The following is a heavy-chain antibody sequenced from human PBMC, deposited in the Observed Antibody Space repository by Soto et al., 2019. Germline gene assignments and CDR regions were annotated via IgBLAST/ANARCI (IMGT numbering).Heavy chain of an antibody. CDR1: GYSFTSYW. CDR3: ARPERDDSSGYYYFDY. D-gene: IGHD3-22*01. CDR2: IYPGDSDT. J-gene: IGHJ4*02. V-gene: IGHV5-51*01. Sequence: GESLKISCKGSGYSFTSYWIDWVRQMPGKGLEWMGIIYPGDSDTRYSPSFQGQVTISADKSISTAYLQWSSLKASDTAMYYCARPERDDSSGYYYFDYWGQGTLVTVSS.